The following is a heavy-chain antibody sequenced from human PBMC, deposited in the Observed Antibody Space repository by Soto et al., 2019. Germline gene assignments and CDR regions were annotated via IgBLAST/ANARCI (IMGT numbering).Heavy chain of an antibody. CDR1: GFTFSVYA. CDR2: ISGNGGST. Sequence: GGSLRLSCGASGFTFSVYAMTWVRQAPGKGLEWVSAISGNGGSTYYADSVKGRFTISRDNSKSTLHLQMNSLRVEDTAVYYCAKDRTFGPPLVRFDSWGQGTLVTVSS. CDR3: AKDRTFGPPLVRFDS. D-gene: IGHD6-6*01. J-gene: IGHJ4*02. V-gene: IGHV3-23*01.